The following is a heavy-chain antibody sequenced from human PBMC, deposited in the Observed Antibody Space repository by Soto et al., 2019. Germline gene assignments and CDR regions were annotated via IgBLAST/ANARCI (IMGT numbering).Heavy chain of an antibody. CDR2: ISSYNGDT. D-gene: IGHD5-12*01. V-gene: IGHV1-18*01. Sequence: QVQLVQSGAEVKKHGASVKVSCKASGYTFTRSGISWVRQAPGQGPEWMGWISSYNGDTNYAQTFQGRVTMTTDTSTSTAYMELRSLISDDTAVYYCAREGVAPYYYYGMDVWGQGTPVTVYS. CDR3: AREGVAPYYYYGMDV. J-gene: IGHJ6*02. CDR1: GYTFTRSG.